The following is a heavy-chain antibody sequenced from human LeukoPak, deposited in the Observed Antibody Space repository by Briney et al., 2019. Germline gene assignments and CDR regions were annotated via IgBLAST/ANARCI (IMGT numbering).Heavy chain of an antibody. J-gene: IGHJ6*03. V-gene: IGHV1-2*06. CDR2: ISPNSGGT. D-gene: IGHD7-27*01. CDR1: GYTFTGYD. CDR3: ARTRTNWETMDV. Sequence: ASVKVSCKASGYTFTGYDMHWVRQAPGQGLEWMGRISPNSGGTNYAQKFQGRVTMTRDTSISTAYMELSRLRSDEPAVYCCARTRTNWETMDVGGKGTTDTVSS.